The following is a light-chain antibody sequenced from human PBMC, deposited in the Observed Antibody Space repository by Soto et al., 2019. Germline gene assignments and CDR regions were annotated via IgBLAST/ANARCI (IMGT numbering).Light chain of an antibody. J-gene: IGKJ4*01. CDR3: QQYYDWPPLT. Sequence: EIAMTQSPATLSVSPGERATLSCRASQSIMFSLAWYQQKPGQAPRLLISGASTRATGIPARFSGSGSGKEFTLTISSLQSEDFAVYYCQQYYDWPPLTFGGGTKVEIK. CDR2: GAS. CDR1: QSIMFS. V-gene: IGKV3-15*01.